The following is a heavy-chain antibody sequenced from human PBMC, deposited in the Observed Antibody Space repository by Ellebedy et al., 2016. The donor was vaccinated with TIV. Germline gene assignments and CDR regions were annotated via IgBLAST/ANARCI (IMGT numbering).Heavy chain of an antibody. D-gene: IGHD1-26*01. CDR2: MYPDDSDT. V-gene: IGHV5-51*01. CDR1: GYSFISYC. J-gene: IGHJ6*02. CDR3: ARLDHSGTYLNSYYYGMDV. Sequence: PGGSLRLSCKGSGYSFISYCIAWVRQMPGKGLEWMGIMYPDDSDTRYSPSFQGQVSISVDKSISTAYLQWSSLKASDTAIYYCARLDHSGTYLNSYYYGMDVWGQGTTVTVSS.